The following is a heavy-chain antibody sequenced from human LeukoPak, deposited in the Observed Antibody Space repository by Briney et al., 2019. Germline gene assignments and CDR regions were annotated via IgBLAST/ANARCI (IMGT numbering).Heavy chain of an antibody. CDR2: INPNSGGT. J-gene: IGHJ5*02. CDR3: ARGIVVVPAAMRWWFDP. CDR1: GYTFTGYY. Sequence: GASVKVSCKASGYTFTGYYMHWVRQARGQGLEWMGWINPNSGGTNYAQKFQGRVTMTRDTSISTAYMELSRLRSDDTAVYYCARGIVVVPAAMRWWFDPWGQGTLVTVSS. V-gene: IGHV1-2*02. D-gene: IGHD2-2*01.